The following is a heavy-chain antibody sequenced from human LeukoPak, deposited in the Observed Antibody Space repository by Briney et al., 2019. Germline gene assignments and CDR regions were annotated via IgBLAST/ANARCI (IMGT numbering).Heavy chain of an antibody. CDR1: GYNFTNYW. J-gene: IGHJ4*02. V-gene: IGHV5-51*01. CDR3: ARRRDLYSGSYYTFDY. D-gene: IGHD1-26*01. Sequence: GESLKISCKGSGYNFTNYWIGWVRQMPGKGLEWMGIIYPGDSDTRYSPSFQGQVTISADKSISTAYLQWSSLKASDTAMYYCARRRDLYSGSYYTFDYWGQGTLVTVSS. CDR2: IYPGDSDT.